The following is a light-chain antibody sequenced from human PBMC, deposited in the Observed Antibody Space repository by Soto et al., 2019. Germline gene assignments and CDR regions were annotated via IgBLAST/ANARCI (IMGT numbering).Light chain of an antibody. Sequence: DTRMTQSPSSLSASVGDRVTITCRASQSISTYLNWYQQKPGKAPKLLIYAASSLQSGVPSRFGGSGSGTDFTLTISRLQPEDFATYYCQQSYSTPRTFGQGTKLEIK. V-gene: IGKV1-39*01. CDR2: AAS. CDR3: QQSYSTPRT. J-gene: IGKJ2*01. CDR1: QSISTY.